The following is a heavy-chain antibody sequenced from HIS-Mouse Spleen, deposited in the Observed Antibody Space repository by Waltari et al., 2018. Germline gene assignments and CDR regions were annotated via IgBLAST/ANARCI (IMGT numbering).Heavy chain of an antibody. Sequence: QVQLVQSGAEVKKPGASVKVSCKASGYTFTGYYMHWVRQAPGQGLEWMGGINTNSGGTNYAQKFQGRVTMTRDTSISTAYMELSRLRSDDTAVYYCARVYSSSWRGFDYWGQGTLVTVSS. CDR3: ARVYSSSWRGFDY. J-gene: IGHJ4*02. CDR2: INTNSGGT. D-gene: IGHD6-6*01. V-gene: IGHV1-2*02. CDR1: GYTFTGYY.